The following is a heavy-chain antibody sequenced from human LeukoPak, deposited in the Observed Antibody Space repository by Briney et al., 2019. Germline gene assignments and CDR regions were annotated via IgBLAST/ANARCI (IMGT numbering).Heavy chain of an antibody. CDR1: GGSISGYY. CDR2: INHSGST. Sequence: SETLSLTCAVYGGSISGYYWSWIRQPPGKGLEWIGEINHSGSTNYNPSLKSRVTISVDTSKNQFSLKLSSVTAADTAVYYCASSYRDYVRKSANWFDPWGQGTLVTVSS. J-gene: IGHJ5*02. D-gene: IGHD4-17*01. CDR3: ASSYRDYVRKSANWFDP. V-gene: IGHV4-34*01.